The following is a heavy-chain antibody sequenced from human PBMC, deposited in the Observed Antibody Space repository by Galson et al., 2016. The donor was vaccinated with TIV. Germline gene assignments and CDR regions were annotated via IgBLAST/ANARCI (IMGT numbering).Heavy chain of an antibody. CDR2: TYCRSRCYY. J-gene: IGHJ3*01. Sequence: CAISGDSVSSNSAAWNWIRQSPSRGLEWLGRTYCRSRCYYDYAVSMKSRITIESDTSKNQFSLQLNPVTSEDTAVYYCARAAGRNGATCHATCESFDFWGQGTKVTVSS. D-gene: IGHD3-10*01. CDR3: ARAAGRNGATCHATCESFDF. CDR1: GDSVSSNSAA. V-gene: IGHV6-1*01.